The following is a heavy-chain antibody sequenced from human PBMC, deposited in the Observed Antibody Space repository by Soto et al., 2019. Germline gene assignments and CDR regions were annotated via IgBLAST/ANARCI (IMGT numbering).Heavy chain of an antibody. V-gene: IGHV3-21*01. CDR2: ISSSSSYI. CDR3: ARVRSSSGDDAFDI. Sequence: GGSLRLSCAASGFTFSSYSMNWVRQAPGKGLEWVSSISSSSSYIYYADSVKGRFTISRDNAKNSLYLQMNSLRAEDTAVYYCARVRSSSGDDAFDIWGQGTMVTVS. J-gene: IGHJ3*02. D-gene: IGHD6-13*01. CDR1: GFTFSSYS.